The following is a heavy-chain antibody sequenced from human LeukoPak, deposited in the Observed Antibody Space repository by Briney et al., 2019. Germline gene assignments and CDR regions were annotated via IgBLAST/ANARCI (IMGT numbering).Heavy chain of an antibody. CDR2: ISGGGGST. J-gene: IGHJ4*02. CDR3: AKGGKWDVTPYDY. CDR1: GFTFTSYS. D-gene: IGHD1-26*01. V-gene: IGHV3-23*01. Sequence: GGSLRLSCAASGFTFTSYSMNWVRQAPGKGLEWVSTISGGGGSTYYADSVKGRFTISRDNSKNTLYLQVNSLRAEDTAVYYCAKGGKWDVTPYDYWGQGTLVTVSS.